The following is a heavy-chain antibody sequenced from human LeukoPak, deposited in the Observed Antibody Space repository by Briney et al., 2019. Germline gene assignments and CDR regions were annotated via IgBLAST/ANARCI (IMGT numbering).Heavy chain of an antibody. CDR3: ARDWYCGGDCYSGFDY. Sequence: SQTLSLTCTVSGGSISSGGYYWSWIRQPPGKGLEWIGYIYHSGSTYYNPSLKSRVTISVDRSKNQFSLKLSSVTAADTAVYYCARDWYCGGDCYSGFDYWGQGTLVTVSS. CDR2: IYHSGST. J-gene: IGHJ4*02. CDR1: GGSISSGGYY. V-gene: IGHV4-30-2*01. D-gene: IGHD2-21*01.